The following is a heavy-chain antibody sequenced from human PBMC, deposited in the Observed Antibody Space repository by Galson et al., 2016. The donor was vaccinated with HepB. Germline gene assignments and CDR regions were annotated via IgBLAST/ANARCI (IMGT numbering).Heavy chain of an antibody. D-gene: IGHD2/OR15-2a*01. CDR1: GFTFSNYG. Sequence: SLRLSCAASGFTFSNYGMHWVRQAPGQGLERVAADSMDGRRKLYAHSGKGRFPISRDNSNSMLFLQMSSLRADDPAVYYCARRHEYCPPVGCSVDYWGQGTLVSVSS. CDR2: DSMDGRRK. J-gene: IGHJ4*02. CDR3: ARRHEYCPPVGCSVDY. V-gene: IGHV3-30*03.